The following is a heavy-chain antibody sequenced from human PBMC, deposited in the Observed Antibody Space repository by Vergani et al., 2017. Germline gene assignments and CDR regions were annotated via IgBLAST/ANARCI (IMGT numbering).Heavy chain of an antibody. D-gene: IGHD2-15*01. J-gene: IGHJ4*02. CDR1: GCTFNSYG. V-gene: IGHV3-30*02. Sequence: QVKLEEEGGGGEQKGGSLRLSCAASGCTFNSYGMHWVRQAPGKGLEWVASIRSDESRRYYGDSMEGPFTISRDNSKNTLYLQMKSLRPEDTAVYYCAKEGGGYCSGGTCYPEYWGQGTLVIVSS. CDR2: IRSDESRR. CDR3: AKEGGGYCSGGTCYPEY.